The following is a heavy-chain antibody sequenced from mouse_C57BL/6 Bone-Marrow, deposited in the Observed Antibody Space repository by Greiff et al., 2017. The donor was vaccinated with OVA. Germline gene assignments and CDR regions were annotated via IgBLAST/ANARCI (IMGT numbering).Heavy chain of an antibody. V-gene: IGHV14-4*01. CDR2: IDPENGDT. CDR1: GFNIKDDY. J-gene: IGHJ4*01. Sequence: VQLQQSGAELVRPGASVKLSCTASGFNIKDDYMHWVKQRPEQGLEWIGWIDPENGDTEYASKFQGKATITADTSSNTAYLQLSSLTSEDTAVYYCTIRKAYYAMDYWGQGTSVTVSA. CDR3: TIRKAYYAMDY.